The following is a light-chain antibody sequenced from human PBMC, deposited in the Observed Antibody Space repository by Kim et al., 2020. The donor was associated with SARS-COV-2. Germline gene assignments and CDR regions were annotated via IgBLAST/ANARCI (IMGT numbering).Light chain of an antibody. CDR1: RQVISNS. CDR2: AAS. V-gene: IGKV3-20*01. Sequence: PGERGTPTTRAGRQVISNSLAWYQQKPGKAPQLLIYAASTWATDIPDRFSGSGSGTDFTLTISGLEPEDVAVYYCQHYGSAPWPFGQGTKVDIK. J-gene: IGKJ1*01. CDR3: QHYGSAPWP.